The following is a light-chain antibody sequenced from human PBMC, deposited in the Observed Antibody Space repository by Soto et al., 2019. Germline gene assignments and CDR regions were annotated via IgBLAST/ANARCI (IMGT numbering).Light chain of an antibody. V-gene: IGLV1-51*02. J-gene: IGLJ1*01. Sequence: QSALTQPPSVSAASGQKVTFSCSGSSSNIGKNYVSWYQQVPGTAPKLLIYEDNKRRSGIPDRFSGSKSGTSATLGITGLQTGDEADYYCGTWDSSLSVFVFGTGTKVTVL. CDR2: EDN. CDR1: SSNIGKNY. CDR3: GTWDSSLSVFV.